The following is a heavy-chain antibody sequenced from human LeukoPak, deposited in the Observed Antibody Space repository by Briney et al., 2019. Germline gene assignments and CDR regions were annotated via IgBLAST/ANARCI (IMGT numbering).Heavy chain of an antibody. D-gene: IGHD6-13*01. CDR3: ARDRLSAAGRGG. V-gene: IGHV1-2*06. J-gene: IGHJ4*02. CDR2: INTNSGDT. CDR1: GFTFTAYD. Sequence: GASVKVSCKASGFTFTAYDLHWVRQAPGHGPEWMGRINTNSGDTNYGQKFQDRVTITRDASVTTVYMELSRLTSDDTAVYYCARDRLSAAGRGGWGPGTLVSVSS.